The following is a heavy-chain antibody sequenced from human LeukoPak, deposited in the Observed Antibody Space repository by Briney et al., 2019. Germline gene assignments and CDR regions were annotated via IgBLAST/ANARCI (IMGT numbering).Heavy chain of an antibody. Sequence: GGSLRLSCAASGFTFSSYEMNWVRQAPGKGLEWVANIKQDGSEKYYVDSVKGRFTISRDNAKNSLYLQMNSLKAEDTAVYYCARDKFLLGDTVDFDYWGQGTLVTVSS. CDR3: ARDKFLLGDTVDFDY. V-gene: IGHV3-7*01. CDR2: IKQDGSEK. CDR1: GFTFSSYE. J-gene: IGHJ4*02. D-gene: IGHD4-17*01.